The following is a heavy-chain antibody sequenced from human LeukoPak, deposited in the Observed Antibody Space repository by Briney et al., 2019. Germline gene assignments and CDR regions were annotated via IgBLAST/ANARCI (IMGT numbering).Heavy chain of an antibody. CDR1: GFTVSSNY. CDR3: ARSYYDSSGYYYNGLFDY. J-gene: IGHJ4*02. V-gene: IGHV3-66*01. D-gene: IGHD3-22*01. Sequence: GGSLRLSCAASGFTVSSNYMSWVRQAPGKGLEWVSVIYNDGTTKYADSVKGRFTISRDNSENTLHLQMNSLRVEDTAVYYCARSYYDSSGYYYNGLFDYWGQGTLVTVSS. CDR2: IYNDGTT.